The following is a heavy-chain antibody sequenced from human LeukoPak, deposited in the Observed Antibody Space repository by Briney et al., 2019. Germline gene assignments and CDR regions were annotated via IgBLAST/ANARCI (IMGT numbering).Heavy chain of an antibody. V-gene: IGHV3-23*01. J-gene: IGHJ4*02. CDR3: AKEWVPLY. Sequence: PGGSLRLSCAASGFTFSNYAMSWVRQAPGKGLEWVSVISGSGGTTYYADSVKGRFTISRDNPNNTLYLQMNSLRAEDTVLYSFAKEWVPLYWVQGTLVTVSS. CDR1: GFTFSNYA. CDR2: ISGSGGTT. D-gene: IGHD1-26*01.